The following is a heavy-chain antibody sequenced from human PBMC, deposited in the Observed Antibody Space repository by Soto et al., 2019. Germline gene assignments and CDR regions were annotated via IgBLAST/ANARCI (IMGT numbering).Heavy chain of an antibody. CDR3: AKWDGDYGYYYGMDV. D-gene: IGHD4-17*01. V-gene: IGHV3-30*18. J-gene: IGHJ6*02. CDR1: GFTFSSYG. Sequence: GGSLRLSCAASGFTFSSYGMHWVRQAPGKGLEWVAVISYDGSNKYYADSVKGRFTISRDNSKNTLYLQMNSLRAEDTAVYYCAKWDGDYGYYYGMDVWGQGTTVTVSS. CDR2: ISYDGSNK.